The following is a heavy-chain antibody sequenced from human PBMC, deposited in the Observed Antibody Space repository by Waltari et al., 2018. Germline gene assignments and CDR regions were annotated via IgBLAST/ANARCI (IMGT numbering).Heavy chain of an antibody. CDR2: ITESGDIT. CDR3: VKKRYCGSGGCSGFEN. V-gene: IGHV3-23*01. Sequence: EERLLESGGGLVQPGGSLRLSCAASGFRFSNHPMNWVRQAPGKGVECVSFITESGDITVHADSVKVRFTISRDNSENTLSLQMNSLRAEDTAVYYCVKKRYCGSGGCSGFENWGQGTLVTVSS. D-gene: IGHD2-15*01. CDR1: GFRFSNHP. J-gene: IGHJ4*02.